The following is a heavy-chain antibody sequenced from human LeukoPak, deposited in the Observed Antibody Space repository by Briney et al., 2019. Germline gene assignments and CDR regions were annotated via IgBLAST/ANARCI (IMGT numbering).Heavy chain of an antibody. V-gene: IGHV3-7*01. CDR2: ISQDGSEK. J-gene: IGHJ3*02. D-gene: IGHD1-7*01. CDR3: ASPHDEETTAYRAYEI. Sequence: PGGSLRLSCAASGFAFSNYWMSWVRQAPGKGLEWVATISQDGSEKYYVDSVKGRFTISRDNAKNSLYLQMNSLRPEETAVYSCASPHDEETTAYRAYEIWGQGTMVTVSS. CDR1: GFAFSNYW.